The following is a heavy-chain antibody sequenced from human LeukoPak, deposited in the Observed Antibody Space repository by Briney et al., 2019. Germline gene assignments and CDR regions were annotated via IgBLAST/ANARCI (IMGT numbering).Heavy chain of an antibody. CDR2: MHYSGST. Sequence: SETLSLTCSVSGGSISSYYWSWIRQPPGKVLEWIGYMHYSGSTNYNPSLRGRVTISVDTSKNQISLKLSAVTAADTAVYYCARRNGGNWFDPWGQGTLVTVSS. CDR1: GGSISSYY. CDR3: ARRNGGNWFDP. V-gene: IGHV4-59*08. J-gene: IGHJ5*02. D-gene: IGHD3-16*01.